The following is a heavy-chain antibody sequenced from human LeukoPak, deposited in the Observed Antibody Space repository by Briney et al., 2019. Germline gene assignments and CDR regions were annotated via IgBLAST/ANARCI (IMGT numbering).Heavy chain of an antibody. J-gene: IGHJ6*03. CDR2: IWYDGSNK. CDR1: GFTFSSYG. Sequence: GGSLRLSCAASGFTFSSYGMHWVRQAPGKGLEWVAVIWYDGSNKYYADSVKGRFTISRDNSKNTLYLQMNSLRAEDTAVYYCARGPQQLVFNYYYYMDVWGKGTTVTVSS. D-gene: IGHD6-13*01. CDR3: ARGPQQLVFNYYYYMDV. V-gene: IGHV3-33*01.